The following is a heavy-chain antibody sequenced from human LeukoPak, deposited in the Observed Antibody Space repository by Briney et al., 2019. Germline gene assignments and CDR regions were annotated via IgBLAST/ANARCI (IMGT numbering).Heavy chain of an antibody. Sequence: PGGSLRLSCAASGFTFSSYAMHWVRQAPGKGLEWVAVISYDGSNKYYADSVKGRFTISRDNSKNTLYLQMNSLRVEDTAVYYCARMKAESDYXDYPWGXXTLVTVSS. CDR2: ISYDGSNK. CDR3: ARMKAESDYXDYP. D-gene: IGHD4-17*01. CDR1: GFTFSSYA. J-gene: IGHJ5*02. V-gene: IGHV3-30*04.